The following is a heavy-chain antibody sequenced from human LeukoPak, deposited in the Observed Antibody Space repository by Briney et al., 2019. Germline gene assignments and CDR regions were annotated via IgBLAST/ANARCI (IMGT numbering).Heavy chain of an antibody. Sequence: GASVKVSCKAFGYSLTNYYVHWVRQAPGQGLEWMGWINPNSGGTNYAQKFQGRVTMTRDTSISTAYMELSRLRSDDTAVYYCARDPGVRFLEWLPLYYFDYWGQGTLVTVSS. J-gene: IGHJ4*02. CDR3: ARDPGVRFLEWLPLYYFDY. D-gene: IGHD3-3*01. CDR1: GYSLTNYY. V-gene: IGHV1-2*02. CDR2: INPNSGGT.